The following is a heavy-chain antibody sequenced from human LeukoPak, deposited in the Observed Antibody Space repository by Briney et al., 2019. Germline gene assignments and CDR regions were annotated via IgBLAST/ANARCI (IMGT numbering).Heavy chain of an antibody. CDR1: GGSFSSYA. D-gene: IGHD6-19*01. J-gene: IGHJ4*02. CDR2: IIPIVGAA. V-gene: IGHV1-69*04. Sequence: SSVKVSCKASGGSFSSYAISLLRQDPGQGLEWMGMIIPIVGAANYAQKVQGRVKIHKDKSTSTAYKELSSLRSQDTAVYYCARRSSDWYDYWGQRTLVTVSS. CDR3: ARRSSDWYDY.